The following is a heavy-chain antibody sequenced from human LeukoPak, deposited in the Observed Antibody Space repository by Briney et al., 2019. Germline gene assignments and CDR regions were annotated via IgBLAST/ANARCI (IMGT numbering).Heavy chain of an antibody. Sequence: GASVTVSCKASVYTFTSYGISWVRQPPGQGLEWMGWISSYNGNTNYAQKLQGRVTMTADTSTSTAYMELRSLRSDDTAVYYCARDRLDVWFGELSDAFDIWGQGTMVTVSS. J-gene: IGHJ3*02. D-gene: IGHD3-10*01. CDR3: ARDRLDVWFGELSDAFDI. CDR2: ISSYNGNT. V-gene: IGHV1-18*01. CDR1: VYTFTSYG.